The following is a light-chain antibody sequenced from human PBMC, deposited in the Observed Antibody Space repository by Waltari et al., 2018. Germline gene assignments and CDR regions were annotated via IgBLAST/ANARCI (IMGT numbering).Light chain of an antibody. Sequence: DTVMTQSPLSLPVTPGEPASISCRSTQSLLHTNGYNYLDWFLQKPGQSPQLLIYLASNRAPGVPDRFSGSGSGTHFTLKINRVEADDVGVYFCMQTRQTPWTFGLGTRVEFK. V-gene: IGKV2-28*01. CDR3: MQTRQTPWT. CDR2: LAS. CDR1: QSLLHTNGYNY. J-gene: IGKJ1*01.